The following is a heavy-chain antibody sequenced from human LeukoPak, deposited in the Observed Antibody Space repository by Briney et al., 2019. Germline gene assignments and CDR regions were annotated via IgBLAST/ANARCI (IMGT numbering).Heavy chain of an antibody. J-gene: IGHJ3*02. CDR3: VKGRAGVVVPAAIDAFDI. CDR2: ISSNGGST. CDR1: GFTFSSYA. D-gene: IGHD2-2*01. V-gene: IGHV3-64D*06. Sequence: GGSLRLSCSASGFTFSSYAMHWVRQAPGKGLEYVSAISSNGGSTYYADSVKGRFTIFRDNSKNTLYLQMSSLRAEDTAVYYCVKGRAGVVVPAAIDAFDIWGQGTMVTVSS.